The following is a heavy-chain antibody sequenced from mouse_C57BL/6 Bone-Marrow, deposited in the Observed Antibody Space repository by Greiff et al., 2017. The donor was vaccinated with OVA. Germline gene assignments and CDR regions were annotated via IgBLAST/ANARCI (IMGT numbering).Heavy chain of an antibody. D-gene: IGHD2-3*01. Sequence: VQLQQSGAELVRPGASVTLSCKASGYTFTDYEMHWVKQTPVHGLEWIGAIDPETGGTAYNQKFKGKAILTADKSSSTAYMGLRSLTSEDSAVYYCTRWGWLQTWGQGTTLTVSS. CDR3: TRWGWLQT. CDR2: IDPETGGT. CDR1: GYTFTDYE. V-gene: IGHV1-15*01. J-gene: IGHJ2*01.